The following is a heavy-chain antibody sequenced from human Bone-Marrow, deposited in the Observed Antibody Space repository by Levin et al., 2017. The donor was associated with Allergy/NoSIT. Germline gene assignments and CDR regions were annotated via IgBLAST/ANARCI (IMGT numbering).Heavy chain of an antibody. D-gene: IGHD5-18*01. Sequence: SCTVSGGSISSGGYYWSWIRQHPGKGLEWIGYIYYSGSTYYNPSLKSRVTISVDTSKNQFSLKLSSVTAADTAVYYCARVGIQLASEVGFDPWGQGTLVTVSS. CDR1: GGSISSGGYY. J-gene: IGHJ5*02. CDR2: IYYSGST. CDR3: ARVGIQLASEVGFDP. V-gene: IGHV4-31*03.